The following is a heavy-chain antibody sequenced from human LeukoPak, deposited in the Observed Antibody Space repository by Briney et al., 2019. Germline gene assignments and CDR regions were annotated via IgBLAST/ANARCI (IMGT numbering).Heavy chain of an antibody. CDR2: IYSGGST. D-gene: IGHD2-2*01. J-gene: IGHJ5*02. CDR1: GFTVSSNY. V-gene: IGHV3-53*01. CDR3: ARAVVPAPWFDP. Sequence: GGSLRLSCAAFGFTVSSNYMSWVRQAPGKGLEWVPVIYSGGSTYYADSVKGRFTISRDNSKNTLYLQMNSLRAEDTAVYYCARAVVPAPWFDPWGQGTLVTVSS.